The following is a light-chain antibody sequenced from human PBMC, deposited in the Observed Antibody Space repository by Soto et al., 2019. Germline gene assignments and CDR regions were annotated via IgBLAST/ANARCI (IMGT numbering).Light chain of an antibody. Sequence: DIQMSQSPSSLCASLGERVTVTCRASQSISSWLAWYQQKPGKAPNLLIFKASSLESGVPSRFSGSGSGTEITLTLCRLQCEDVATYYCQQYNTYSGMFGQGTKVDIK. V-gene: IGKV1-5*03. CDR3: QQYNTYSGM. J-gene: IGKJ1*01. CDR2: KAS. CDR1: QSISSW.